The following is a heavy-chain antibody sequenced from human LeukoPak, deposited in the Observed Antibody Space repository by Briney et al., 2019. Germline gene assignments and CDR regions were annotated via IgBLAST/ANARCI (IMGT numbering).Heavy chain of an antibody. CDR2: ISGSGDST. Sequence: PGGSLRLSCAASGFTFSNYAMNWVRQAPGKGLEWVSGISGSGDSTHYADSVKGRFTISRDNGRNSLYLQMNSLRVEDTAVYYCARWAGDGSGSLDYWGQGSLVTVSS. V-gene: IGHV3-23*01. D-gene: IGHD1-26*01. J-gene: IGHJ4*02. CDR3: ARWAGDGSGSLDY. CDR1: GFTFSNYA.